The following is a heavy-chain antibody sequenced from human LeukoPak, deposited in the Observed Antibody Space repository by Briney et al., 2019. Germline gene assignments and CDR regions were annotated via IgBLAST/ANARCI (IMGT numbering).Heavy chain of an antibody. J-gene: IGHJ4*02. D-gene: IGHD6-13*01. CDR1: GYTFTAYY. CDR3: ARGSSSWYGSDY. V-gene: IGHV1-8*02. Sequence: ASVKVSCKASGYTFTAYYLHWVRQAPGQGLEWMGWMNPNSGNTGYAQKFQGRVTMTRNTSISTAYMELSSLRSEDTAVYYCARGSSSWYGSDYWGQGTLVTVSS. CDR2: MNPNSGNT.